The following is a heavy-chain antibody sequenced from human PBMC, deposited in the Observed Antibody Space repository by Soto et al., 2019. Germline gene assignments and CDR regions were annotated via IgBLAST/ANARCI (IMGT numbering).Heavy chain of an antibody. Sequence: EVQLLESGGGLVQPGGSLRLSCAASGFTFSNYAMSWVRQAPGKGLEWVSVISGSGGNTYYADSVKGRFTISRDSSKKTLYLQMSSLRADDSAVYFCARGSKDSYPGSRIFDFWGRGTLVTVSS. J-gene: IGHJ4*02. V-gene: IGHV3-23*01. CDR1: GFTFSNYA. CDR3: ARGSKDSYPGSRIFDF. D-gene: IGHD3-10*01. CDR2: ISGSGGNT.